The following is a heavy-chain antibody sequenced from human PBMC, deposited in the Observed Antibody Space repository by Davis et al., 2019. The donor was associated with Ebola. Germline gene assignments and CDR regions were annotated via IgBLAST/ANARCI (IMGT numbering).Heavy chain of an antibody. CDR3: VRRGFIYGTNGLDV. CDR1: GFTFNSYA. CDR2: ISYNGGST. J-gene: IGHJ6*02. V-gene: IGHV3-23*01. Sequence: GESLKISCAASGFTFNSYAMSWIRQAPGKGLEYVSAISYNGGSTFYADSVKGRFTVSRDNSKNTLNLQMNTLRAEDTAVYFCVRRGFIYGTNGLDVWGQGTTVTVSS. D-gene: IGHD5-18*01.